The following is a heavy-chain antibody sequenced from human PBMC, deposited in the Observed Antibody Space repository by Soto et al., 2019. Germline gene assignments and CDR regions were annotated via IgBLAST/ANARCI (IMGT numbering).Heavy chain of an antibody. D-gene: IGHD3-22*01. CDR2: ISHDDRNK. CDR3: AKDRDRSWAFDY. Sequence: QVQLVESGGGVVQPGTSLRLSCAVSGFTFSTNGMHWVRQAPGKGLEWVAVISHDDRNKYYADSVKGRFTISRDNSKNTLYLQMNSLSAEDTAVYYCAKDRDRSWAFDYWGQGTLVTVSS. V-gene: IGHV3-30*18. CDR1: GFTFSTNG. J-gene: IGHJ4*02.